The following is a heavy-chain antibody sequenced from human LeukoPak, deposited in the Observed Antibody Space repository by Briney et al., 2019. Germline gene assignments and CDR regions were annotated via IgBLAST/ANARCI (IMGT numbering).Heavy chain of an antibody. CDR2: ISNDGGGI. J-gene: IGHJ5*02. D-gene: IGHD5-12*01. V-gene: IGHV3-23*01. Sequence: HPGGSLRLSCAASGFIFNNYGLIWVRQAPGKGLQWVSAISNDGGGITYADLVKGRFTISRENSKNTLFLQMNSLSAEETALYYCAKGGSGYFLDLWGQGTLVTVSS. CDR1: GFIFNNYG. CDR3: AKGGSGYFLDL.